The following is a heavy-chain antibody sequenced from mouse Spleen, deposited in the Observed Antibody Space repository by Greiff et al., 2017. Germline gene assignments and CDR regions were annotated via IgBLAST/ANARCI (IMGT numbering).Heavy chain of an antibody. CDR3: ARQSQRGAWFAY. J-gene: IGHJ3*01. V-gene: IGHV5-2*01. CDR2: INSDGGST. CDR1: EYEFPSPD. Sequence: EVQRVESGGGLVQPGESLKLSCESNEYEFPSPDMSWVRKTPEKRLELVAAINSDGGSTYYPDTMERRFIISRDNTKKTLYLQMSSLRSEDTALYYCARQSQRGAWFAYWGQGTLVTVSA.